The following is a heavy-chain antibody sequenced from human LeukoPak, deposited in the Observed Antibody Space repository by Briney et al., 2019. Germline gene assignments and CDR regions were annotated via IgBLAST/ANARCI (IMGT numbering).Heavy chain of an antibody. CDR2: ISSSSSYI. J-gene: IGHJ5*02. V-gene: IGHV3-21*01. D-gene: IGHD5-18*01. CDR3: ARYSYGPNRVDP. Sequence: GGSLRLSCAASGFTFSSYSMNWVRQAPGKGLESVSSISSSSSYIYYADSVKGRFTISRDNAKNSLYLQMNSLRAEDTAVYYCARYSYGPNRVDPWGQGTLVTVSS. CDR1: GFTFSSYS.